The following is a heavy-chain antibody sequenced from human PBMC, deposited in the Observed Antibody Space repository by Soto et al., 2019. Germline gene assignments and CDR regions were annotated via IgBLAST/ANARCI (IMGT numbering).Heavy chain of an antibody. CDR3: ARSGSGWLYYYYGMDV. D-gene: IGHD6-19*01. CDR2: IGTAGDT. CDR1: GFTFSSYD. Sequence: GGSLRLSCAASGFTFSSYDMHWVRQATGKGLEWVSAIGTAGDTYYPGSVKGRFTISRENAKNSLYLQMNSLRAGDTAVYYSARSGSGWLYYYYGMDVWGQGTTVTVA. J-gene: IGHJ6*02. V-gene: IGHV3-13*01.